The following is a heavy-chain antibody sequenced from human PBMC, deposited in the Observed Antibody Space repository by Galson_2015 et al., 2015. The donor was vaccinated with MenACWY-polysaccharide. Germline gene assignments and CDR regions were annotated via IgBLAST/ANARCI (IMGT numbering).Heavy chain of an antibody. D-gene: IGHD1-1*01. V-gene: IGHV1-46*01. Sequence: PSGGSTSYAQKFQGRVTMTRDTSTSTVYMELSSLRSEDTAVYYCARIRRTGYFDYWGQGTLVTVSS. J-gene: IGHJ4*02. CDR3: ARIRRTGYFDY. CDR2: PSGGST.